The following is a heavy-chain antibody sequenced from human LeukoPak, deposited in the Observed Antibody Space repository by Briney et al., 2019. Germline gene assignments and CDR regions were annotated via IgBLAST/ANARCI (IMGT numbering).Heavy chain of an antibody. J-gene: IGHJ5*02. V-gene: IGHV3-23*01. Sequence: GGSLRLSCAVSGITLSNYGMSWVRQAPGKGLEWVSAISGSGGSTYYADSVKGRSTISRDNSRNTLYLQMDSLRAEDTAVYYCAKEISSSWWSWFDPWGQGTLVTVSS. CDR2: ISGSGGST. CDR1: GITLSNYG. D-gene: IGHD6-13*01. CDR3: AKEISSSWWSWFDP.